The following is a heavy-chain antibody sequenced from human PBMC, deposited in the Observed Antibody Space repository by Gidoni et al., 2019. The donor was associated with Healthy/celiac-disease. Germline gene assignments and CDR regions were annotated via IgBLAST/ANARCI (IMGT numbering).Heavy chain of an antibody. D-gene: IGHD2-15*01. CDR2: ISGSGGST. Sequence: EVQLLESGGGLVQHGGSLRLSCEASGFPFSSYAMSWVRQAPGKGLEWVSAISGSGGSTYYADSVKGRFTISRDNSKNTLYLQMNSLRAEDTAVYYCAKAPVVVAARAGAFDIWGQGTMVTVSS. V-gene: IGHV3-23*01. J-gene: IGHJ3*02. CDR3: AKAPVVVAARAGAFDI. CDR1: GFPFSSYA.